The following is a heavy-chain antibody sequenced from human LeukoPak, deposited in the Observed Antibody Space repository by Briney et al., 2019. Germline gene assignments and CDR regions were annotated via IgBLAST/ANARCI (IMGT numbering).Heavy chain of an antibody. J-gene: IGHJ4*02. CDR2: ISSSGSTI. CDR1: GFTFSSYE. CDR3: ARDISSSWTYDFDY. Sequence: GGSLRLSCAASGFTFSSYEMNWVRQAPGKGLEWVSYISSSGSTIYYADSVKGRFTISRDNAKNSLYLQMNSLRAEDTAVNYCARDISSSWTYDFDYWGQGTLVTVSS. V-gene: IGHV3-48*03. D-gene: IGHD6-13*01.